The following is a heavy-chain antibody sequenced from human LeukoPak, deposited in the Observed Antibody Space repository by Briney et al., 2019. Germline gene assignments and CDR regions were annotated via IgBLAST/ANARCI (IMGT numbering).Heavy chain of an antibody. CDR1: GFTFRNYG. D-gene: IGHD2-21*01. CDR2: IWNEGNEK. V-gene: IGHV3-33*02. J-gene: IGHJ4*02. Sequence: GGSLRLSCEASGFTFRNYGIHWVRQAPGKGLEWVAVIWNEGNEKHYADSVKGRFTISKDDSTNTAFLQVYGLRGDDTAMYYCAKGARIVWPTPIDSWGQGTLVSVSS. CDR3: AKGARIVWPTPIDS.